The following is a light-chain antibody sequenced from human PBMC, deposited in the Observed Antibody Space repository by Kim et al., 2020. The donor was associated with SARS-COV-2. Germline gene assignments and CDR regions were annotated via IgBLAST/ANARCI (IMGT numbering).Light chain of an antibody. CDR2: DAS. CDR1: QAISNF. V-gene: IGKV1-16*02. CDR3: QQYDRYPYT. J-gene: IGKJ2*01. Sequence: DIQMTQSPSSLSASVGDRVTITCRASQAISNFLAWFQQKPGEAPKSLIYDASTLQSGVPSKFSGSGSGTNFTLTIISLQPEDFATYYCQQYDRYPYTFGQGTKLEI.